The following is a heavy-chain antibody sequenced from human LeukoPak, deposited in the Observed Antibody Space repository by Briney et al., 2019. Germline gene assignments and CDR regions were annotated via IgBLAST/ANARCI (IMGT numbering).Heavy chain of an antibody. Sequence: ASVKVSCKASGYTFTSYDINWVRQATGQGLEWMGWMNPNSGNTGYAQKFQGRVTMTRDTSTSTVYMELSSLRSEDTAVYYCARDLSNSGHYDSSGYHPDYWGQGTLVTVSS. V-gene: IGHV1-8*01. CDR2: MNPNSGNT. J-gene: IGHJ4*02. CDR1: GYTFTSYD. D-gene: IGHD3-22*01. CDR3: ARDLSNSGHYDSSGYHPDY.